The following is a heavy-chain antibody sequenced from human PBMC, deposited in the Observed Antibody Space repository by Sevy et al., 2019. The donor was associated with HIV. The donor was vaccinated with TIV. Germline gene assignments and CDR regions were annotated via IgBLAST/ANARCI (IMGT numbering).Heavy chain of an antibody. CDR3: AKDYGGLLLAFDI. D-gene: IGHD4-17*01. Sequence: GGSLRLSCAASGFTFSSYAMSWVRQAPGKGLEWVSAISGSGGSTYYADSVKGRFTISRENSKNTRYLQMNSLRAEDTAVYYCAKDYGGLLLAFDIWGQGTMVTVSS. CDR1: GFTFSSYA. CDR2: ISGSGGST. J-gene: IGHJ3*02. V-gene: IGHV3-23*01.